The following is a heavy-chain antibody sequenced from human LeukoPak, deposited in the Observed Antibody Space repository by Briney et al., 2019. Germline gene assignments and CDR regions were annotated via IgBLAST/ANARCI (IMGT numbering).Heavy chain of an antibody. CDR3: AKASYDSSGYYVD. D-gene: IGHD3-22*01. CDR2: ISGSGGST. Sequence: GGSLRLSCAASGFTFSSYAMSWVRQAPGKGLEWVSVISGSGGSTYYADSVKGRFTISRDNSKNTLYLQMNSLRAEDTAVYYCAKASYDSSGYYVDWGQGTLVTVSS. V-gene: IGHV3-23*01. J-gene: IGHJ4*02. CDR1: GFTFSSYA.